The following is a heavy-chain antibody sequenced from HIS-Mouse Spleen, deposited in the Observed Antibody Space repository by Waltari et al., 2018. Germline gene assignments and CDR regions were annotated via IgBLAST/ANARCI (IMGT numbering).Heavy chain of an antibody. CDR3: ARDEGLDY. V-gene: IGHV3-30*04. Sequence: QVQLVESGGGVVQPGRSLRLSCAASGFTFSSYAMHWVRQAPGMGVEWVAVISSDGSNKYYADSVKGRFTISRDNSKNTLYLQMNSLRAEDTAVYYCARDEGLDYWGQGTLVTVSS. J-gene: IGHJ4*02. CDR1: GFTFSSYA. CDR2: ISSDGSNK.